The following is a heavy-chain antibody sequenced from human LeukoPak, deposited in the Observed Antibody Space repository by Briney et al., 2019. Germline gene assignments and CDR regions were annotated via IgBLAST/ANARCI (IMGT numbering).Heavy chain of an antibody. CDR2: INTDGSST. Sequence: GGSLRLSCAASGFTFSSYWMHWVRQAPGKGLVWVSSINTDGSSTSYADSVKGRFTISRDNAKNTLYLQMNSLRAEDTAVYYCARGITIFGVVITGYMDVWGKGTTVTVSS. J-gene: IGHJ6*03. D-gene: IGHD3-3*01. CDR3: ARGITIFGVVITGYMDV. V-gene: IGHV3-74*01. CDR1: GFTFSSYW.